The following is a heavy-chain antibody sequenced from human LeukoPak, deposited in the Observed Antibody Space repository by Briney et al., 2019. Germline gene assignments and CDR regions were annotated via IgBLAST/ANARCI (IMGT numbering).Heavy chain of an antibody. D-gene: IGHD3-3*01. V-gene: IGHV4-59*08. CDR1: GGSISSYY. CDR2: IYYSGST. CDR3: ASYDFWSGYLDY. J-gene: IGHJ4*02. Sequence: TSETLSLTCTVSGGSISSYYWSWIRQPPGKGLEWIGYIYYSGSTNYSPSLKSRVTISVDTSKNQFSLKLSSVTAADTAVYHCASYDFWSGYLDYWGQGTLVTVSS.